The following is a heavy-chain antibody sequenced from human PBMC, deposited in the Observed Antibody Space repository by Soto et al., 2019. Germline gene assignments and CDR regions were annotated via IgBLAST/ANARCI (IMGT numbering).Heavy chain of an antibody. Sequence: EVQLVESGGGLVQPGGSLRLSCAASGFSFSSYSTNWVRQAPGKGLEWVSYISSSSSTIYYADSVKGRFTISRDNAKNSLYLQMNSLRAEDTAVYYCARDRFPPGNWGQGTLVTVSS. CDR1: GFSFSSYS. J-gene: IGHJ4*02. D-gene: IGHD1-26*01. CDR2: ISSSSSTI. CDR3: ARDRFPPGN. V-gene: IGHV3-48*01.